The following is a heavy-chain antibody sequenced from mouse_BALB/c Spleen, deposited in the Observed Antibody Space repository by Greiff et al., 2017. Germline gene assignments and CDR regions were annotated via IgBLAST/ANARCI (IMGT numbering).Heavy chain of an antibody. CDR2: IDPETGGT. J-gene: IGHJ2*01. D-gene: IGHD1-1*01. CDR3: TRREGSSYGGDY. Sequence: VQLQQSGAELVRPGASVTLSCKASGYTFTDYEMHWVKQTPVHGLEWIGAIDPETGGTAYNQKFKGKATLTADKSSSTAYMELRSLTSEDSAVYYCTRREGSSYGGDYWGQGTTLTVSS. CDR1: GYTFTDYE. V-gene: IGHV1-15*01.